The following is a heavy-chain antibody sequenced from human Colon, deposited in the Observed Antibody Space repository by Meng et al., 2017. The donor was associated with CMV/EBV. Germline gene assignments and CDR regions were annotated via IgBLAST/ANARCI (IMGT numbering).Heavy chain of an antibody. CDR3: ARNPFINTDFFDY. CDR1: GFTFGNHI. CDR2: ISYDGSDK. D-gene: IGHD5-18*01. Sequence: LTGAASGFTFGNHIMHWVRQAPGKGLEWVARISYDGSDKFVDSVKGRFTISRDNSKNTLYLQMSNLRPEDTAVYYCARNPFINTDFFDYWGQGALVTVSS. J-gene: IGHJ4*02. V-gene: IGHV3-30*03.